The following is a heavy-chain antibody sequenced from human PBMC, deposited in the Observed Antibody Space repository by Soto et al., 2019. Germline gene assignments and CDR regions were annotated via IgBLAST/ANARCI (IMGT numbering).Heavy chain of an antibody. CDR1: EGTFNSYA. D-gene: IGHD6-13*01. V-gene: IGHV1-69*01. J-gene: IGHJ4*02. Sequence: QAQVVQSGAEVRKPGSSVKLSCKASEGTFNSYAIAWVRQAPGQGLEWMGGIIPYYNTLNYAQKFQDRVTITADDSTNAVYMELSSLRSDDTAVYFCASGASRWYPYFFDSWAQGTLVTVSS. CDR2: IIPYYNTL. CDR3: ASGASRWYPYFFDS.